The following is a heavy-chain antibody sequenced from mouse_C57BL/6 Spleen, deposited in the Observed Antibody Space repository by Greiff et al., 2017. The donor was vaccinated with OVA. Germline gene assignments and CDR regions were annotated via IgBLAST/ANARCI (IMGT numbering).Heavy chain of an antibody. CDR2: IHPNSGST. V-gene: IGHV1-64*01. CDR3: ARHGGWYFDV. J-gene: IGHJ1*03. D-gene: IGHD1-1*02. CDR1: GYTFTSYW. Sequence: QVQLQQSGAELVKPGASVKLSCKASGYTFTSYWMHWVKQRPGQGLEWIGMIHPNSGSTNYNEKFKSKATLTVDKSSSTAYMQLSSLTSEDSAVYYCARHGGWYFDVWGTGTTVTVSS.